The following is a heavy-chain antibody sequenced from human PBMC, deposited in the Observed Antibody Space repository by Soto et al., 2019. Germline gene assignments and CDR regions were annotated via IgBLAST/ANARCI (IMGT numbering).Heavy chain of an antibody. Sequence: QVQLVQSGAEVKKPGASVNISCKASGYTFIGYYMNWVRQAPGQGLEWMGWINPSTGGAHSAQKFPGWVTMNSDRYSSTAYVELRGLKSDASAVYYCARASGRDYYYGMGVWGQGTTVIVSS. CDR1: GYTFIGYY. CDR3: ARASGRDYYYGMGV. CDR2: INPSTGGA. J-gene: IGHJ6*02. V-gene: IGHV1-2*04.